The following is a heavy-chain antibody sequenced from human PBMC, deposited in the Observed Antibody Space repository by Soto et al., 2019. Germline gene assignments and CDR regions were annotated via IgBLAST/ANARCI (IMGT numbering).Heavy chain of an antibody. CDR1: GFTFSSND. J-gene: IGHJ4*02. CDR3: ARFAVGQLYDY. V-gene: IGHV3-13*04. Sequence: HPGGSLRLSCAASGFTFSSNDMHWVRQATGKGLEWVSAIGTAGDTYYPGSVKGRFTISRENAKNSLYLQMNSLRAGDTAVYYCARFAVGQLYDYWGQGTLVTVSS. D-gene: IGHD6-13*01. CDR2: IGTAGDT.